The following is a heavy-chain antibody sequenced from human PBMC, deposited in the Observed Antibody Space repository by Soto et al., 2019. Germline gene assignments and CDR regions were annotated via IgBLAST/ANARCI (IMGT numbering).Heavy chain of an antibody. Sequence: PSETLSLTCTVSGGSISSYYWSWIRQPPGKGLEWIGYIYYSGSTNYNPSLKSRVTISVDTSKNQFSLKLSSVTAADTAVYYCARDLGYSSSWYWFDPWGQGTLVTVSS. CDR2: IYYSGST. J-gene: IGHJ5*02. D-gene: IGHD6-13*01. V-gene: IGHV4-59*01. CDR3: ARDLGYSSSWYWFDP. CDR1: GGSISSYY.